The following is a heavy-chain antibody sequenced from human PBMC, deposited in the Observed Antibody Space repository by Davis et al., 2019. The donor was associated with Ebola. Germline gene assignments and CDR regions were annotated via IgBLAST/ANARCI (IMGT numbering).Heavy chain of an antibody. CDR1: GVSISNYC. CDR2: ICYNGNT. CDR3: ASGGYSGYDGYFDD. J-gene: IGHJ4*02. V-gene: IGHV4-59*01. D-gene: IGHD5-12*01. Sequence: MPSETLSLTCTVSGVSISNYCWAWIRQPPGKGLEWIGYICYNGNTNYNPSLKSRVTISVDTSKNQFSLKLNSVTAADTAVYYCASGGYSGYDGYFDDWGQGTLVTVSS.